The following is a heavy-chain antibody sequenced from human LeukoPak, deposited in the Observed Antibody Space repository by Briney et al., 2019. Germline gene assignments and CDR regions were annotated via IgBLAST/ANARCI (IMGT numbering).Heavy chain of an antibody. Sequence: PGEPLKISCKGSGYSFTNYCIGWVRQIPGKGLEWIGIIYPGNSYIRYTPSFQGQATISADTSISTAYLQWSSLKASDSAMYYCTRLTDGYYDYVWGSWDQWGQGTLVTVSS. CDR2: IYPGNSYI. J-gene: IGHJ4*01. D-gene: IGHD3-16*01. CDR1: GYSFTNYC. CDR3: TRLTDGYYDYVWGSWDQ. V-gene: IGHV5-51*01.